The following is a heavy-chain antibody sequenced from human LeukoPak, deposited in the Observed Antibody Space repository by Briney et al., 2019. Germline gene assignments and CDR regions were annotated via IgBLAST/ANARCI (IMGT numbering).Heavy chain of an antibody. CDR3: ANPGEGYCTNGVCYTTDY. CDR2: ISYDGSNK. V-gene: IGHV3-30*18. Sequence: GGSLRLSCAASGFTFSSYGMHWVRQAPGKGLEWVAAISYDGSNKYYADSVKGRFTISRGNSKNTLYLQMNSLRAEDTAVYYCANPGEGYCTNGVCYTTDYWGQGTLVTVSS. CDR1: GFTFSSYG. J-gene: IGHJ4*02. D-gene: IGHD2-8*01.